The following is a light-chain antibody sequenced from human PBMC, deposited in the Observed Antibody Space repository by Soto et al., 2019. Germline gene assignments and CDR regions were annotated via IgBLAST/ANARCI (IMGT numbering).Light chain of an antibody. J-gene: IGKJ2*01. CDR2: GAF. Sequence: DIVLTQSPGTLSLSPGERATLSCRASQSVGSNYLAWYQQKPGQAPRLLIYGAFSRATGIPDRFSDSGSGTDFTLTITRLEPEDFAVYYCQHYGSTVYTFGQGTKLEIK. V-gene: IGKV3-20*01. CDR3: QHYGSTVYT. CDR1: QSVGSNY.